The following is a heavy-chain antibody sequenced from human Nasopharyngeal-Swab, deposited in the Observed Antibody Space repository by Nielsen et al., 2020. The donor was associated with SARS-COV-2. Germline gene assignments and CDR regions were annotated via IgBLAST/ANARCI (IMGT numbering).Heavy chain of an antibody. V-gene: IGHV3-23*01. J-gene: IGHJ4*02. Sequence: GGSLRLSCAASGSTSSSYAMSWVRQAPGKGLEWVSAISGSGGSTYYADSVKGRFTSTRDDSKNTLYLQMNSLGAEDTAVYYCAKALVPNSMVRGDLFDYWGQGSLVTVSS. CDR2: ISGSGGST. D-gene: IGHD3-10*01. CDR1: GSTSSSYA. CDR3: AKALVPNSMVRGDLFDY.